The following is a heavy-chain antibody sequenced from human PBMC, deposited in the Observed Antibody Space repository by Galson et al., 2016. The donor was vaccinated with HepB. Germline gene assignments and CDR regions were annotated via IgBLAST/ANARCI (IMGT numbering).Heavy chain of an antibody. D-gene: IGHD6-19*01. CDR2: IRTEPFNYAT. CDR3: TRQGKTSLAGTGFDY. J-gene: IGHJ4*02. Sequence: SLRLSCAASGFTFSDAAMYWVRQASGKGLELVGRIRTEPFNYATIYGASVKGRFTISRDDSKSTVYLQMNSLKTEDSAVYYCTRQGKTSLAGTGFDYWGQGARVTVSS. CDR1: GFTFSDAA. V-gene: IGHV3-73*01.